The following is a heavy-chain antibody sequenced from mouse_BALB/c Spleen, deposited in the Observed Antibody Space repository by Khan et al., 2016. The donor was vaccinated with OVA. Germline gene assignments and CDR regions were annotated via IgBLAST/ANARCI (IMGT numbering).Heavy chain of an antibody. D-gene: IGHD2-3*01. CDR3: TRRRIYDGYYGGAMDY. CDR1: GFTLSSFG. CDR2: ISSASNTI. J-gene: IGHJ4*01. Sequence: EVELVESGGGLVQPGGSRKLSCAASGFTLSSFGMHWVRQAPEKGLEWVAYISSASNTINYADTVKGRFTISRDNSQNTLFLQMTSLRSEDTAMYYCTRRRIYDGYYGGAMDYWGQGTSVTVSS. V-gene: IGHV5-17*02.